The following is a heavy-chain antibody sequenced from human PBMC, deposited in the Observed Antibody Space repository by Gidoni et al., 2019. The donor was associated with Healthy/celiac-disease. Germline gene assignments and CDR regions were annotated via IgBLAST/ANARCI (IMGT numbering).Heavy chain of an antibody. CDR3: ANIVGATPQPY. J-gene: IGHJ4*02. D-gene: IGHD1-26*01. CDR2: ISYDGSNK. Sequence: QVQLVESGGGVVQPGRSLRLSCAASGFTFSSYAMHWVRQAPGKGLEWVAVISYDGSNKYYADSVKGRFTISRDNSKNTLYLQMNSLRAEDTAVYYCANIVGATPQPYWGQGTLVTVSS. V-gene: IGHV3-30-3*01. CDR1: GFTFSSYA.